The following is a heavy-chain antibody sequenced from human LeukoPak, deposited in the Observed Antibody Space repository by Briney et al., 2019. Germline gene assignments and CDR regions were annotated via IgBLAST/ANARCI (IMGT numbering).Heavy chain of an antibody. D-gene: IGHD3-3*01. J-gene: IGHJ4*02. V-gene: IGHV3-15*01. CDR1: GFTFSNAW. CDR2: IKSKTDGGTT. CDR3: TTEIFGDLTIDY. Sequence: PGGSLRLSCAASGFTFSNAWMSWVRQAPGKGLEWVGRIKSKTDGGTTDYAAPVKGRFTISRDDSKNTLYLQMNSLKTEDTAVYYCTTEIFGDLTIDYWGQGTLVTVSS.